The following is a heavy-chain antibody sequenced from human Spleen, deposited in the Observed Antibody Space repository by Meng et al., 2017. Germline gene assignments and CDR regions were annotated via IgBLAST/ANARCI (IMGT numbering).Heavy chain of an antibody. CDR1: GGSFSTSGYY. J-gene: IGHJ5*02. Sequence: QPQLQESGPGLVKPSEAPSPTCSVSGGSFSTSGYYWDWIRQPPGKGLEWIGSIGHSGITYYTPSLKSRVTVSIDTSKSQFSLKLTSVTAADTAVYYCVRSSGWVRTGFDPWGQGTLVTVSS. D-gene: IGHD6-19*01. CDR3: VRSSGWVRTGFDP. CDR2: IGHSGIT. V-gene: IGHV4-39*01.